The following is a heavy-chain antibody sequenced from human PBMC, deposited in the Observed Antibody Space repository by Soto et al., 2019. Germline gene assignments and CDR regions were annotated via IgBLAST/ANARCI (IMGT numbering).Heavy chain of an antibody. CDR3: ARGRGAAAGRRYFYL. Sequence: QVQLVQSGAEVKKPGSSGKVSCKASGGTFSSYAISWVRQAPGQGLEWMGGIIPIFGTANYAQKFQGRVTITADDSTSTVYMERSSLRSEDTAVYYCARGRGAAAGRRYFYLWGPGTLVTVSS. D-gene: IGHD6-13*01. V-gene: IGHV1-69*01. CDR1: GGTFSSYA. CDR2: IIPIFGTA. J-gene: IGHJ2*01.